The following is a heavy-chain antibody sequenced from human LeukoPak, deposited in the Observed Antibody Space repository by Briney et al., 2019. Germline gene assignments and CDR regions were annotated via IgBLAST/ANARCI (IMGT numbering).Heavy chain of an antibody. CDR2: IRYDGSNK. D-gene: IGHD5-24*01. J-gene: IGHJ4*02. CDR1: GFTFSSYG. CDR3: VSRGRVTLHY. V-gene: IGHV3-30*02. Sequence: PGGSLRLSCAASGFTFSSYGMHCVRQAPGKGLEWVAFIRYDGSNKYYADSAKGRFTISRDNSKNTLYLQMKSLSPEDTAVYYCVSRGRVTLHYWGQGDLVTVSS.